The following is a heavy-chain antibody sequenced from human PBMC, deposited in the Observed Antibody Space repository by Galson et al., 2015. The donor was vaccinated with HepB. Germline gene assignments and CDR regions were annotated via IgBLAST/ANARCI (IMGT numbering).Heavy chain of an antibody. Sequence: SVKVSCKASGGTFSSYAISWVRQAPGQGLEWMGGIIPIFGTANYAQKFQGRVTITADESTSTAYMELSSLRSEDTAVYYCARRIESDGPTFDYWGQGTLVTVSS. V-gene: IGHV1-69*13. CDR3: ARRIESDGPTFDY. J-gene: IGHJ4*02. CDR2: IIPIFGTA. CDR1: GGTFSSYA. D-gene: IGHD5-24*01.